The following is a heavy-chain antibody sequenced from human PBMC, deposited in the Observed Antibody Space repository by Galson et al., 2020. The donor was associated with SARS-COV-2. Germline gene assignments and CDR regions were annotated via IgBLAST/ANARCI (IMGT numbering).Heavy chain of an antibody. CDR3: GKDTQQVVGATLADS. V-gene: IGHV3-30*18. J-gene: IGHJ4*02. Sequence: GESLKISCAASGFTFKKHGMHWVRQAPGKGLEWVAVTSYDGTKNYYADSVKGRFTISRDNSKNTLDLQMNSLRVEDTAVYYCGKDTQQVVGATLADSWGQGTLVTVSS. CDR1: GFTFKKHG. D-gene: IGHD1-26*01. CDR2: TSYDGTKN.